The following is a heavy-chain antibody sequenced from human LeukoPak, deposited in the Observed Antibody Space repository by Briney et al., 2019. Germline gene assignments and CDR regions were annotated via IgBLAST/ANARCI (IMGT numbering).Heavy chain of an antibody. CDR2: NIPIFGTA. CDR1: GGTFSSYA. CDR3: ARAHYGDYPPFDH. D-gene: IGHD4-17*01. Sequence: ASVKVSCKASGGTFSSYAISWVRQAPGQGLEWMGGNIPIFGTANYAQKFQGRVTITTDESTSTAYMELSSLRSEDTAVYYCARAHYGDYPPFDHWGQGTLVTVSS. V-gene: IGHV1-69*05. J-gene: IGHJ4*02.